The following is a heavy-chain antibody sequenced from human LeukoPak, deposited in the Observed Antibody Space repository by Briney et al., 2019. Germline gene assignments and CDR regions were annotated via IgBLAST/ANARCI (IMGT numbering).Heavy chain of an antibody. CDR3: ATRAGPQIAATLTYNWFDP. V-gene: IGHV4-39*07. Sequence: PSETLSLTCTVSGGSISSSSYYWGWIRQPPGKGLEWIGSIYYSGSTYYNPSLKSRVTISVDTSKNQFSLKLSSVTAADTAVYYCATRAGPQIAATLTYNWFDPWGQGTLVTVSS. CDR1: GGSISSSSYY. D-gene: IGHD6-25*01. J-gene: IGHJ5*02. CDR2: IYYSGST.